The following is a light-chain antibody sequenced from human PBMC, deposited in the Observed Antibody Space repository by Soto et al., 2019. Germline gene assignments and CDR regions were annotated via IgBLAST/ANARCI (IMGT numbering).Light chain of an antibody. CDR2: AAS. Sequence: IKLTQSPSSLSASVGASVTITCRASQGISRYLAWYQQKPGRAPQLPMSAASTLQSGVPSRFSGSGSGTHWNLVISSLQPEDFATYYCQQLNTYPVTLGGGTKVDI. V-gene: IGKV1-9*01. J-gene: IGKJ4*01. CDR1: QGISRY. CDR3: QQLNTYPVT.